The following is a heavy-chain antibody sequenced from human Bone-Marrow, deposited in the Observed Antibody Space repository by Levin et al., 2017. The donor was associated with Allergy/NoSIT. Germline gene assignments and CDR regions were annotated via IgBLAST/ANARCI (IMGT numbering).Heavy chain of an antibody. CDR1: GYTFTSYD. CDR3: ARNPPNSGSFEI. D-gene: IGHD1-26*01. J-gene: IGHJ3*02. CDR2: MSPNSGNT. V-gene: IGHV1-8*01. Sequence: GESLKISCKASGYTFTSYDINWVRQATGQGLEWMGWMSPNSGNTGYAQKFQGRVTMTRSTSMRIAYMELSGLRSEDTAVYYCARNPPNSGSFEIWGQGTMVTVSS.